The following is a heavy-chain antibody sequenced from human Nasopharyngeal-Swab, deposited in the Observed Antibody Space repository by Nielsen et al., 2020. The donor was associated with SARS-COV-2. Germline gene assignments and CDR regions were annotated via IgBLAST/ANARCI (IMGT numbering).Heavy chain of an antibody. CDR3: ARIKRYSSSSGADYCYGMDV. V-gene: IGHV2-26*01. CDR2: IFSNDEK. D-gene: IGHD6-6*01. J-gene: IGHJ6*02. Sequence: PGKALEWLAHIFSNDEKSYSTSPESRLTISKDTSKSQVVLTMTNIDPVDTATYYCARIKRYSSSSGADYCYGMDVWGQGTTVTVSS.